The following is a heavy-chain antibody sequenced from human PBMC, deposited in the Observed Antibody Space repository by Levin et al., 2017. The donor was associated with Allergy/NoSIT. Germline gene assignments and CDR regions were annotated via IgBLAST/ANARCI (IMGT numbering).Heavy chain of an antibody. V-gene: IGHV3-23*01. Sequence: GESLKISCAASGFTFSSYAMSWVRQAPGKGLEWVSAISGSGGSTYYADSVKGRFTISRDNSKNTLYLQMNSLRAEDTAVYYCAKGADWTGNGWFDPWGQGTLVTVSS. J-gene: IGHJ5*02. CDR3: AKGADWTGNGWFDP. CDR1: GFTFSSYA. CDR2: ISGSGGST. D-gene: IGHD3/OR15-3a*01.